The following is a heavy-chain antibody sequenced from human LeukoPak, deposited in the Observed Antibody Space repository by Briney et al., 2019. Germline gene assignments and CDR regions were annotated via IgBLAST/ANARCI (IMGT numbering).Heavy chain of an antibody. CDR1: GFTFSSYG. CDR3: AELGITMIGGV. J-gene: IGHJ6*04. CDR2: INRGGSST. Sequence: PGGSLRLSCAASGFTFSSYGMHWVRQLPGRGRVWVSRINRGGSSTSYADSVKGRFTISRDNAKNTLYLQMNSLRAEDTAVYHCAELGITMIGGVWGKGTTVTISS. V-gene: IGHV3-74*01. D-gene: IGHD3-10*02.